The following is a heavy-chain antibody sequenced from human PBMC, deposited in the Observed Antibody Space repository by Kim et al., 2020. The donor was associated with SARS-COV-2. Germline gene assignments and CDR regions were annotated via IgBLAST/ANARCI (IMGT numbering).Heavy chain of an antibody. CDR2: IKSKTDGGTT. CDR1: GFTFSNAW. CDR3: TTGRQQLVGDYYYYGMDV. Sequence: GGSLRLSCAASGFTFSNAWMSWVRQAPGKGLEWVGRIKSKTDGGTTDYAAPVKGRFTISRDDSKNTLYLQMNSLKTEDTAVYYCTTGRQQLVGDYYYYGMDVWGHGTTVTVSS. D-gene: IGHD6-13*01. V-gene: IGHV3-15*01. J-gene: IGHJ6*02.